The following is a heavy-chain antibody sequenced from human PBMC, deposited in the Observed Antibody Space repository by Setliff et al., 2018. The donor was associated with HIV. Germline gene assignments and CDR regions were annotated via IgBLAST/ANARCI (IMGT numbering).Heavy chain of an antibody. CDR1: GDSISASY. D-gene: IGHD4-17*01. CDR2: IYYSGST. J-gene: IGHJ4*02. Sequence: SETLSLTCAVSGDSISASYWNWIRQFPGGGLEWIGYIYYSGSTKYNPSLKRRVIISIDKSRKYFSLKLPSVTAADTAMYFCTKGRLGQADYWGQGTLVTVSS. V-gene: IGHV4-59*01. CDR3: TKGRLGQADY.